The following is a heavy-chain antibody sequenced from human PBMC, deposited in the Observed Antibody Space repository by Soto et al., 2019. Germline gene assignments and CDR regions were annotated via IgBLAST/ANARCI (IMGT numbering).Heavy chain of an antibody. D-gene: IGHD3-22*01. V-gene: IGHV1-69*12. Sequence: QVQLVQSGAEVKKPGSSVKVSCKASGGTFSSYAISWVRQAPGQGLEWMGGIIPIFGTANYAQKFQGRVTITAGESTSTAYMELRSLRSEATAVYYCARDHDYSDSSGYVYWYFDLWGRGTLVTVSS. CDR2: IIPIFGTA. CDR1: GGTFSSYA. J-gene: IGHJ2*01. CDR3: ARDHDYSDSSGYVYWYFDL.